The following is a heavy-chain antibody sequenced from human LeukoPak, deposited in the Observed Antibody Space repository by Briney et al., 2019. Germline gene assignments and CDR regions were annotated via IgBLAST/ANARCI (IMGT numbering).Heavy chain of an antibody. CDR3: ARGWRICSSTSCYPANPFDP. V-gene: IGHV4-34*01. CDR1: GGSFSGYY. Sequence: PSETLSLTCAVYGGSFSGYYWSWIRQPPGKWLEWIGEINHSGSANYNPSLKSRVTISVDTSKNQFSLKLSSVTAADTAVYYCARGWRICSSTSCYPANPFDPWGQGTLVTVSS. CDR2: INHSGSA. J-gene: IGHJ5*02. D-gene: IGHD2-2*01.